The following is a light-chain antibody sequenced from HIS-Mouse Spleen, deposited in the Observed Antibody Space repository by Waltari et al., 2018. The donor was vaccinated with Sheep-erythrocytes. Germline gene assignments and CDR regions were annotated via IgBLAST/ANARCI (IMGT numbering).Light chain of an antibody. CDR2: EGS. V-gene: IGLV2-23*01. J-gene: IGLJ3*02. CDR3: CSYAGSSTWV. CDR1: SSDVGSYNL. Sequence: TQSTWVSGSPGQSITISCTGTSSDVGSYNLVSWYQQHPGKAPKLMIYEGSKRPSGVSNRFSGSKSGNTASLTISGLQAEDEADYYCCSYAGSSTWVFGGGTKLTVL.